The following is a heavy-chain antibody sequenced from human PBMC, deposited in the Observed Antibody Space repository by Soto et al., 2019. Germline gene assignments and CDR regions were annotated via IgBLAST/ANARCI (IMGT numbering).Heavy chain of an antibody. V-gene: IGHV3-48*02. CDR3: ARDGESSSSSDFDF. CDR2: VRSSGGDT. CDR1: GFTFGYYN. D-gene: IGHD2-2*01. Sequence: DVQLVESGGGLVQPGGSLRLSCAASGFTFGYYNMHWVRQAPGKGLEWVSFVRSSGGDTYYADSVKGRFTSSRDNAKDSLYLQMNSLREEDTAVYYCARDGESSSSSDFDFWGQGALVTVSS. J-gene: IGHJ4*02.